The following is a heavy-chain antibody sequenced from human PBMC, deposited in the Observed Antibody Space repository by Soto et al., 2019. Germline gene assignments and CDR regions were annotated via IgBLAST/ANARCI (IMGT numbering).Heavy chain of an antibody. D-gene: IGHD2-8*01. CDR3: ASRAFLPRKYCTNGVCYGRNWFDP. V-gene: IGHV4-34*01. Sequence: SSETLSLTCAVYGGSFSGYYWSWIRQPPGKGLEWIGEINHSGSTNYNPSLKSRVTISVDTSKNQFSLKLSSVTAADTAVYYCASRAFLPRKYCTNGVCYGRNWFDPWGQGTLVTVSS. CDR1: GGSFSGYY. CDR2: INHSGST. J-gene: IGHJ5*02.